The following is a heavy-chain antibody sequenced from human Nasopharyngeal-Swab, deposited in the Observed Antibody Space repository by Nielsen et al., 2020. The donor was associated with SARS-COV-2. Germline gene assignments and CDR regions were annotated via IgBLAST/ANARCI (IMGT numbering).Heavy chain of an antibody. J-gene: IGHJ6*02. V-gene: IGHV3-53*01. CDR3: AIEKVVVVAAGGWYYGMDV. Sequence: WIRQPPGKGLEWVSIIYNGGSTYYADSVKGRFTISRDNSKNTLYLQMNSLRAEDTAVYYCAIEKVVVVAAGGWYYGMDVWGQGTTVTVSS. D-gene: IGHD2-15*01. CDR2: IYNGGST.